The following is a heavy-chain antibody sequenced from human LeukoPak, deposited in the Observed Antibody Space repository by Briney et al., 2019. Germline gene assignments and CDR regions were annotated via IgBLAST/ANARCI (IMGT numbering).Heavy chain of an antibody. Sequence: SVKVSCKASGGTFSSYAISWVRQAPGQGLEWMGGIIPIFGTANYAQKFQGRVTITTDESTSTAYMELSSLRSEDTAVYYCARAVRYYDFWSGYYWYFDYWGQGTLVTVSS. CDR3: ARAVRYYDFWSGYYWYFDY. D-gene: IGHD3-3*01. CDR2: IIPIFGTA. CDR1: GGTFSSYA. J-gene: IGHJ4*02. V-gene: IGHV1-69*05.